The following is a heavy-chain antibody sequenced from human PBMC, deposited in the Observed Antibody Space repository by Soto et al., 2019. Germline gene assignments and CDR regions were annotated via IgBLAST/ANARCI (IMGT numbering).Heavy chain of an antibody. D-gene: IGHD3-22*01. CDR2: IYSGGST. CDR1: GFTVSSNY. J-gene: IGHJ6*02. CDR3: ARPRTKYYYDSSGYHYYYYGMDV. V-gene: IGHV3-53*01. Sequence: PGGSLRLSCAASGFTVSSNYVSWVRQAPGKGLEWVSVIYSGGSTYYADSVKGRFTISRDNSKNTLYLQMNSLRAEDTAVYYCARPRTKYYYDSSGYHYYYYGMDVWGQGTTVTVYS.